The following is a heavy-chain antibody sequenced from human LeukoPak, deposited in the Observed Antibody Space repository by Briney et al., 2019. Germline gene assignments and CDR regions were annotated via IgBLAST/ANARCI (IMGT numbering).Heavy chain of an antibody. V-gene: IGHV1-69*05. CDR2: IIPIFGTA. CDR3: ARGPELEPDAFDI. J-gene: IGHJ3*02. CDR1: GGTFSSYA. Sequence: SVKVSCKASGGTFSSYAISWARQAPGQGLEWMGGIIPIFGTANYAQKFQGRVTITTDKSTSTAYMELSSLRSEDTAVYYCARGPELEPDAFDIWGQGTMVTVSS. D-gene: IGHD1-1*01.